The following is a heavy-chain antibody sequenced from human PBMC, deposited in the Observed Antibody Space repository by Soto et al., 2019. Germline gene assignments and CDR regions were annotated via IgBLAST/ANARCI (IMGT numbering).Heavy chain of an antibody. CDR2: INAGNGNT. J-gene: IGHJ4*02. D-gene: IGHD3-9*01. CDR3: ARAGGALLRYFDWLNY. V-gene: IGHV1-3*01. CDR1: GYTFTSYA. Sequence: QVQLVQSGAEVKKPGASVKVSCKASGYTFTSYAMHWVRQAPGQRLEWMGWINAGNGNTKYSQKFQGRVTITRDTSASTAYMGLSSLRSEDTAVYYCARAGGALLRYFDWLNYWGQGTLVTVSS.